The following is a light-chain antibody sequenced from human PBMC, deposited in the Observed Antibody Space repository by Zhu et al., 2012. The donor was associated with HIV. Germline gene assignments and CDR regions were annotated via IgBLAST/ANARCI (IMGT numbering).Light chain of an antibody. J-gene: IGKJ1*01. CDR3: QQYDSSPWT. CDR2: GGS. V-gene: IGKV3-20*01. Sequence: PRLLIYGGSSRATGIPDRFSGTGSGTDFTLTISRLEPEDYAVYHCQQYDSSPWTFGQGTRVEV.